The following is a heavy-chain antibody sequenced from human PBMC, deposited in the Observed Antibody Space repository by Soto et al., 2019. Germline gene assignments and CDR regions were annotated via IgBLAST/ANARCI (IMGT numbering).Heavy chain of an antibody. Sequence: GGSLRLSCAASGFSFSNFAMSWVRQAPGTGLEWVSSISGSGDKTYYLDSVKGRFTISRDNSKNTLYLHMNSLGAEDTAVYFCAKDYASTWYWYFDPWGQGTLVTVS. CDR3: AKDYASTWYWYFDP. CDR1: GFSFSNFA. V-gene: IGHV3-23*01. CDR2: ISGSGDKT. J-gene: IGHJ5*02. D-gene: IGHD6-13*01.